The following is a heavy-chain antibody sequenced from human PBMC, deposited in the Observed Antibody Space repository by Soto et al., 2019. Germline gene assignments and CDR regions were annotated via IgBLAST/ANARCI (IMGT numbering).Heavy chain of an antibody. V-gene: IGHV3-30-3*01. J-gene: IGHJ4*02. D-gene: IGHD5-18*01. CDR2: ISYDGSNK. CDR1: GFTFSSYA. Sequence: GGSLRLSCAASGFTFSSYAMHWVRQAPGKGLEWVAVISYDGSNKYYADSVKGRFTISRDNSKNTLYLQMNSLRAEDTAVYYCARDQRGYSYGYSDYWGQGTLVTVSS. CDR3: ARDQRGYSYGYSDY.